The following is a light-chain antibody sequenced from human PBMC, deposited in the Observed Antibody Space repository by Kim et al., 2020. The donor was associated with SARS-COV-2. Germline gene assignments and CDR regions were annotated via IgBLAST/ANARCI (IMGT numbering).Light chain of an antibody. V-gene: IGKV1-5*03. J-gene: IGKJ2*01. CDR2: KAS. CDR1: QSISSW. CDR3: QQYNSNLYT. Sequence: DIQMTQSPSTLSASVGDRVTITCRASQSISSWLAWYQQKPGKAPKVLIHKASSLESGVPSRFSGSGSGTEFTLTISSLQPDDFATYYCQQYNSNLYTFGQGTKLEI.